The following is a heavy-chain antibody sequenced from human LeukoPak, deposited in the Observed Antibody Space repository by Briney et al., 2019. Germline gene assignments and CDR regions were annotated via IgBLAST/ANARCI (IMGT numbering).Heavy chain of an antibody. V-gene: IGHV4-31*03. CDR1: GGSISSGGYY. CDR2: IYYSGST. CDR3: ARGRGGKHIVVVTAIPGFAFDI. J-gene: IGHJ3*02. D-gene: IGHD2-21*02. Sequence: SQTLSLTCTVSGGSISSGGYYWSWIRQHPGKGLEWIGYIYYSGSTYYNPSLKSRVTISVDTSKNQFSLKLSSVTAADTAVYYCARGRGGKHIVVVTAIPGFAFDIWGQGTMVTVSS.